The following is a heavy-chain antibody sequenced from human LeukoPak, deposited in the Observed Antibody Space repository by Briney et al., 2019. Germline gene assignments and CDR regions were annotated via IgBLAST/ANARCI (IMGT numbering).Heavy chain of an antibody. Sequence: GGSLRLSCAASGFTYSSYAMHWVRQAPGKGLERVAVISYDGSNKYYADSVKGRFTISRDNSKNTLYLQMNSLRAEDTAVYYCAKVMDSSGWYEFRAMDVWGQGTTVTVSS. J-gene: IGHJ6*02. CDR1: GFTYSSYA. D-gene: IGHD6-19*01. V-gene: IGHV3-30*04. CDR3: AKVMDSSGWYEFRAMDV. CDR2: ISYDGSNK.